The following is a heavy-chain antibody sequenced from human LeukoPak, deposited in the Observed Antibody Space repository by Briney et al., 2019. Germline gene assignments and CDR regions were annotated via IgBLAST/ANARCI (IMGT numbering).Heavy chain of an antibody. V-gene: IGHV3-53*01. Sequence: QSGGSLRLSCAASEFTFSSYSMNWVRQAPGKGLEWVSVTYTGGNSYYADSVKGRFIISRDISKNTLYLQMNSLRAEDSALYYCARGGRGSAAVVAPRSFDIWGQGTMVTVSS. CDR1: EFTFSSYS. CDR3: ARGGRGSAAVVAPRSFDI. CDR2: TYTGGNS. D-gene: IGHD3-22*01. J-gene: IGHJ3*02.